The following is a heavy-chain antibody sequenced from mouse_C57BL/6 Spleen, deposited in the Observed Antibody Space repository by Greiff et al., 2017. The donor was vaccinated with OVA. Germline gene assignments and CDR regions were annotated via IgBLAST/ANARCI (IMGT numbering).Heavy chain of an antibody. CDR3: ARELNLYCDY. CDR1: GYSITSGYY. V-gene: IGHV3-6*01. CDR2: ISYDGSN. J-gene: IGHJ2*01. Sequence: VQLQQSGPGLVKPSQSLSLTCSVTGYSITSGYYWNWIRQFPGNKLEWMGYISYDGSNNYNPSLKNRISITRDTSKNQFFLKLNSVTTEDTATYYCARELNLYCDYWGQGTTLTVSS.